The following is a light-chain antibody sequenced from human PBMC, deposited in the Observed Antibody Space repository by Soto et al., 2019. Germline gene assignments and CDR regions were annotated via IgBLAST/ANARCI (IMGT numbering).Light chain of an antibody. CDR2: LGS. CDR1: QSLLHSNGYNY. J-gene: IGKJ1*01. V-gene: IGKV2-28*01. Sequence: EIVMTQSPLSLPVTPGEPASISCRSSQSLLHSNGYNYLDWYLQKPGQSPQLLIYLGSNRASGVPDRCSGSGSATDFTLKISRVEAEDVGVYYCVQALQPPRTFGQGTKVEIK. CDR3: VQALQPPRT.